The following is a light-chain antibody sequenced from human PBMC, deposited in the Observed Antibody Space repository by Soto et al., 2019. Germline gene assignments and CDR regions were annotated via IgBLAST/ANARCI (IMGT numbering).Light chain of an antibody. Sequence: EIVLTQSPGTLSLSPGERATLSCRVSRSVTSNYLAWYQQKPGQAPRLLIFGASIRDTGIPDSFSGSGSGTDFTLTISRLEPEDFAVYYCQQYGSSPGTFGQGTKVDIK. CDR3: QQYGSSPGT. CDR2: GAS. CDR1: RSVTSNY. J-gene: IGKJ1*01. V-gene: IGKV3-20*01.